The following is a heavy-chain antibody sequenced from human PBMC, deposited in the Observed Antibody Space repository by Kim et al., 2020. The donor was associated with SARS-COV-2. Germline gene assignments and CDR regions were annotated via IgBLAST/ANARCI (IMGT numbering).Heavy chain of an antibody. CDR2: ISSSSSYI. J-gene: IGHJ6*02. D-gene: IGHD3-10*01. V-gene: IGHV3-21*01. Sequence: GGSLRLSCAASGFTFSSYSMNWVRQAPGKGLEWVSSISSSSSYIYYADSVKGRFTISRDNAKNSLYLQMNSLRAEDTAVYYCASIWFGEDYYGMDVWGQGTTVTVSS. CDR3: ASIWFGEDYYGMDV. CDR1: GFTFSSYS.